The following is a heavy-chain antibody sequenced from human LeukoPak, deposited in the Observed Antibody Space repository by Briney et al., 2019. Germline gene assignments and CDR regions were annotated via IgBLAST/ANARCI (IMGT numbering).Heavy chain of an antibody. V-gene: IGHV4-34*01. CDR3: ARGGYYGSGSYYGDAFDI. D-gene: IGHD3-10*01. Sequence: PSGTLSLTCAVYVGSFSGYYWSWIRQPPGKGLEWIGEINHSGSTNYNPSLKSRVTISVDTSKNQFSLKLSSVTAADTAVYYCARGGYYGSGSYYGDAFDIWGQGTMVTVSS. J-gene: IGHJ3*02. CDR2: INHSGST. CDR1: VGSFSGYY.